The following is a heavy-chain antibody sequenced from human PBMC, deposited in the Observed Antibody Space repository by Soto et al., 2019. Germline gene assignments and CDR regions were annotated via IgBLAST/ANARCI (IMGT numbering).Heavy chain of an antibody. Sequence: EVQLVESGGGLVQPWGSLRLSCAASGFTFSNYWMHWLRQAPGKGLVLVSRLKSDGPGTTYAYSVKGRLTISRDNANNTLFLRMNLLRAEDTAVSYCVRGDGDYYDGNGYLGRHWGQGTLVTVAP. J-gene: IGHJ4*02. V-gene: IGHV3-74*03. CDR3: VRGDGDYYDGNGYLGRH. CDR2: LKSDGPGT. D-gene: IGHD3-22*01. CDR1: GFTFSNYW.